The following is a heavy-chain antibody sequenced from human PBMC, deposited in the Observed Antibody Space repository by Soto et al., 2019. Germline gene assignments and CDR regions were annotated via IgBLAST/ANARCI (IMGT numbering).Heavy chain of an antibody. Sequence: SETLSLTCAVSGGSITSGAYSWSWIRQPPGKVLEWLGYISQSGSTNYNPSLESRATIFADKSGSHFSLNLTSVTADDTAVYYCARRDYAIDSWGRGTLVTVSS. J-gene: IGHJ4*02. D-gene: IGHD4-17*01. CDR2: ISQSGST. CDR3: ARRDYAIDS. V-gene: IGHV4-30-2*02. CDR1: GGSITSGAYS.